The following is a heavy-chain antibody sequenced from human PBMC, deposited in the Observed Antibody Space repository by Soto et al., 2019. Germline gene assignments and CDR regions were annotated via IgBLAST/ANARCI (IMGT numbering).Heavy chain of an antibody. CDR1: GYTFTSYG. J-gene: IGHJ6*02. CDR3: ARDRLSGSGSLLHPDYGMDV. CDR2: ISAYNGNT. D-gene: IGHD3-10*01. Sequence: QVQLVQSGAEVKKPGASVKVSCKASGYTFTSYGISWVRQAPGQGLEWMGWISAYNGNTNYAQKLQGRVTMTTDTSTSTAYMELRSLRSDDTAVYYCARDRLSGSGSLLHPDYGMDVWGQGTTVTVSS. V-gene: IGHV1-18*01.